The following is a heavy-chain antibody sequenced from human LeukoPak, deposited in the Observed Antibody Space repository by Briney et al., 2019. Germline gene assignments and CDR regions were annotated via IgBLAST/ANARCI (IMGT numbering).Heavy chain of an antibody. CDR3: ARDRLTLGGSYSI. CDR1: GYSFTSYD. V-gene: IGHV1-8*01. J-gene: IGHJ4*02. CDR2: INPNSGNT. Sequence: ASVKVSCKASGYSFTSYDLNWVRQATGQGLEWMGWINPNSGNTGYAQKFQGRVTITRDMSTSTAYMELRSLRSDDTAVYYCARDRLTLGGSYSIWGQGTLVTVSS. D-gene: IGHD1-26*01.